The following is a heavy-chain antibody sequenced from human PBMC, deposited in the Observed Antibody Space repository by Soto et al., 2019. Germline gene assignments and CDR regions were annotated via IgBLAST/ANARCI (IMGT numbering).Heavy chain of an antibody. D-gene: IGHD3-9*01. CDR3: AGLNFDILPAYYAFDI. CDR2: ISYSGST. CDR1: GGSFSGYY. V-gene: IGHV4-59*08. Sequence: PSETLSLTCAVYGGSFSGYYWSWIRQSPGKGLEYIGYISYSGSTNHNPSLKSRLTISVDTSKNQFSLKLTSVTAADTAVYYWAGLNFDILPAYYAFDIWGQGTMVTVSS. J-gene: IGHJ3*02.